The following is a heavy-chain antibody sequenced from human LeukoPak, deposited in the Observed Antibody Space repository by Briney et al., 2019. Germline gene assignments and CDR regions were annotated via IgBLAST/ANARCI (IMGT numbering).Heavy chain of an antibody. Sequence: KPSETLSLTCTVSGGSISNFYWNWIRQPPGKGLEWIGYSYNSGNTNYNPSLRSRVTISVDTSKNQFSLKLSSVIAADTAVYYCAGPSKQLASWGQGTLVTVSS. CDR3: AGPSKQLAS. CDR2: SYNSGNT. V-gene: IGHV4-59*08. D-gene: IGHD5-24*01. J-gene: IGHJ5*02. CDR1: GGSISNFY.